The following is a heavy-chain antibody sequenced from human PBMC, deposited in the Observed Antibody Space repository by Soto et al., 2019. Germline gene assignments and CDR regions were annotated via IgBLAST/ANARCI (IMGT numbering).Heavy chain of an antibody. V-gene: IGHV4-4*02. CDR3: AHRPIVGAAI. J-gene: IGHJ4*02. Sequence: QVQLQESGPGLVKPSGTLSLTCAVFGGSISNSNWWTWVLQPPGKGLDWIGEIFHSGSTNYNSSLMGRVTLSVDKANHQFSLKLSSVTAADTAVYYCAHRPIVGAAIWGQGTLVTVSS. CDR2: IFHSGST. CDR1: GGSISNSNW. D-gene: IGHD1-26*01.